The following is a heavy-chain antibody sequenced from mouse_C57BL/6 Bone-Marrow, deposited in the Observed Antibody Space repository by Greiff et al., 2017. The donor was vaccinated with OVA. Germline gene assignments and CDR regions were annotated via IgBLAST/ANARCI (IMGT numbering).Heavy chain of an antibody. Sequence: QVQLQQSGPELVKPGASVKISCKASGYAFSSSWMHWVKQRPGKGLEWIGRIYPGDGDTKYNGKFQGKATMTADKSSSTAYMQLSSLTSEDSAVYFCVYGGFAYWGQGTLVTVSA. D-gene: IGHD1-1*02. CDR3: VYGGFAY. CDR2: IYPGDGDT. V-gene: IGHV1-82*01. J-gene: IGHJ3*01. CDR1: GYAFSSSW.